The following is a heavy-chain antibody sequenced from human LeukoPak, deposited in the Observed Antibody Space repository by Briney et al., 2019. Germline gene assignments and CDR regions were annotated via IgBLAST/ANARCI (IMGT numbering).Heavy chain of an antibody. V-gene: IGHV1-2*02. CDR3: VREESGGYFDY. CDR2: IHPRSGET. D-gene: IGHD2-8*02. CDR1: GYSFTAFY. Sequence: ASVKVSCKASGYSFTAFYIHWVRQAPGQGLEWMGWIHPRSGETNYAYKFRGRVTMTRDTSTSTVYMELSSLRSDDTAIYYCVREESGGYFDYWGQGTLVTVSS. J-gene: IGHJ4*02.